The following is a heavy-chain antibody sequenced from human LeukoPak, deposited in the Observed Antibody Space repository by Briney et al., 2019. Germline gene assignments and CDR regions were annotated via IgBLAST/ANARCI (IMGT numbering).Heavy chain of an antibody. CDR1: GFTFSSYS. Sequence: PGGPLRLSCAASGFTFSSYSMSWVRQAPGKGLEWGSAISSSGGSTDYTDSVKGRFTISRDNSKNTLYLQMNSLRAEDTAVYYCAKKMSITAASQVDYWGQGTLVTVSS. V-gene: IGHV3-23*01. J-gene: IGHJ4*02. D-gene: IGHD1-20*01. CDR2: ISSSGGST. CDR3: AKKMSITAASQVDY.